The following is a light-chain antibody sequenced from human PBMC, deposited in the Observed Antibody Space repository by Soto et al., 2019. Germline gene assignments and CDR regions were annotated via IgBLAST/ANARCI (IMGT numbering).Light chain of an antibody. CDR1: SSDVGSYNR. CDR3: SSYTTRSTYV. CDR2: EVS. J-gene: IGLJ1*01. Sequence: QSALTQPPSVSGSPGQSVTISCTGTSSDVGSYNRVSWYQQPPGTAPKLMIYEVSNRPSGVPDRFFGSKSGNTASLTISGLQAEDEADYYCSSYTTRSTYVFGTGTKLTVL. V-gene: IGLV2-18*02.